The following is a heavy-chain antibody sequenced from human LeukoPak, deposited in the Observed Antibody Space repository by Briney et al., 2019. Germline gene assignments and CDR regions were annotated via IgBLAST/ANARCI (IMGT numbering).Heavy chain of an antibody. J-gene: IGHJ4*01. D-gene: IGHD4-11*01. Sequence: PGRSLRLSCAASGFIFSHYGMHWVRQAPGKGLEWVAVIWSDGSNRFYAGSVKGRFTISRDNSQNTLFLQMNSLRAEDTAMCYCARDAQRGFDYSNSLEYWGHGTLVTVSS. V-gene: IGHV3-33*01. CDR2: IWSDGSNR. CDR1: GFIFSHYG. CDR3: ARDAQRGFDYSNSLEY.